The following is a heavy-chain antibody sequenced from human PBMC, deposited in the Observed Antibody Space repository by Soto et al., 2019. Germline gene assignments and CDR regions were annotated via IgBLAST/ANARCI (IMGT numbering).Heavy chain of an antibody. J-gene: IGHJ5*02. D-gene: IGHD2-2*01. CDR1: GGSINSGHYY. CDR3: ARRRCTTTTCFDP. CDR2: ISYSGSA. V-gene: IGHV4-31*03. Sequence: SETLSLTCSVSGGSINSGHYYWSWIRQHPGKGLEWIGYISYSGSAHYNPSLRSRVFISVDTSRNQFSLKLSSVTAADTAVYYCARRRCTTTTCFDPWSQCPLVT.